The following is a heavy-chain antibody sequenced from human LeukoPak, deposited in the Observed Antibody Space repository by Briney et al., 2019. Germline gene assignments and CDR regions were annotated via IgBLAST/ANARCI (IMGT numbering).Heavy chain of an antibody. CDR3: ARDLVRYQLHEYFQH. V-gene: IGHV1-2*02. Sequence: ASVKFSCKASGYTFTGYYMHWVRRAPGQGLEWMGWINPNSGGTNYAQKFQGRVTMTRDTSISTAYMELSRLRSDDTAVYYCARDLVRYQLHEYFQHWGQGTLVTVSS. CDR1: GYTFTGYY. CDR2: INPNSGGT. D-gene: IGHD2-2*01. J-gene: IGHJ1*01.